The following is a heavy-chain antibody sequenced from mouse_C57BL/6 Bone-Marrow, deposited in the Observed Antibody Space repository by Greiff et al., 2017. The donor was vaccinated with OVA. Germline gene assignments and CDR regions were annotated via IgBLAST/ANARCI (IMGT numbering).Heavy chain of an antibody. Sequence: QVQLQQSGAELARPGASVKLSCKASGYTFTSYGISWVKQRTGQGLEWIGEIYPRSGNTYYNEKFKGKATLTAVKSSSTAYMELRSLTSEDSAVYFCARSLLPWFAYWGQGTLVTVSA. J-gene: IGHJ3*01. V-gene: IGHV1-81*01. CDR1: GYTFTSYG. CDR3: ARSLLPWFAY. CDR2: IYPRSGNT.